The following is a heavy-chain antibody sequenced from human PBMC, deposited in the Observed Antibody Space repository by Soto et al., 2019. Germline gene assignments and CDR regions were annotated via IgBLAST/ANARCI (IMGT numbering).Heavy chain of an antibody. CDR2: ISYDGSNK. J-gene: IGHJ4*02. Sequence: QVQLVGSGGGVVQPGRSLRLSCRDTGFTFSSYTMHWVRQAPGKGLEWLTSISYDGSNKNYADSVKSRFTTSRDNSKNTLYLQINSLRPEDTAMYYCARDRKVGASADYWGQGILVTVSS. CDR1: GFTFSSYT. CDR3: ARDRKVGASADY. D-gene: IGHD1-26*01. V-gene: IGHV3-30*04.